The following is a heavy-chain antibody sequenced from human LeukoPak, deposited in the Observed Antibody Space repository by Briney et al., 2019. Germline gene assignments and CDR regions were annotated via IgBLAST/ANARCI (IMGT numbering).Heavy chain of an antibody. V-gene: IGHV3-23*01. J-gene: IGHJ5*02. CDR1: GFTFSSYA. D-gene: IGHD6-19*01. CDR3: AKAQGGSGWHEGDWFDP. CDR2: ISGSGGST. Sequence: QPGGSLRLSCAASGFTFSSYAMSWVRQAPGKGLEWVSAISGSGGSTYYADSVKGRFTISRDNSKNTLYLQMNSLRAEDTAVYYCAKAQGGSGWHEGDWFDPWGQGTLVTVSS.